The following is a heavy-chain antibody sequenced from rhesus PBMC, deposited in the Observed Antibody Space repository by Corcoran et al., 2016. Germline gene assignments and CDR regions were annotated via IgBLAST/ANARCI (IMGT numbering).Heavy chain of an antibody. D-gene: IGHD3-34*01. CDR3: ARDGVTQFDY. J-gene: IGHJ4*01. V-gene: IGHV4-73*01. Sequence: QVQLQQWGEGLVKPSETLSLTCAVYGGSISGYYYWSWIRQPPGKGLEWIGYIYGNSASTNYNPSLKNRVTISKDTSKNQFSMKLSSVTAADTAVYYFARDGVTQFDYWGQGVLVTVSS. CDR2: IYGNSAST. CDR1: GGSISGYYY.